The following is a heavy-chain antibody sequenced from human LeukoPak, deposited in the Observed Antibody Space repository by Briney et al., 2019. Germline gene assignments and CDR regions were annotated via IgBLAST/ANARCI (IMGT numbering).Heavy chain of an antibody. V-gene: IGHV1-18*01. CDR2: ISTYSGDT. D-gene: IGHD4-17*01. Sequence: APVKVSCKASGYTFTNYGISWVRQAPGQGLEWMAWISTYSGDTKYAQNLQGRVTMTTDTSTSTAYMELRSLRSDDTAVYYCARDWAPAYGDYYWFDPWGQGTLVTVSS. CDR3: ARDWAPAYGDYYWFDP. CDR1: GYTFTNYG. J-gene: IGHJ5*02.